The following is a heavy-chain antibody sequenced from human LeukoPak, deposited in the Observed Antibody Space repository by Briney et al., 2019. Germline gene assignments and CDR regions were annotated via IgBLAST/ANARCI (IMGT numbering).Heavy chain of an antibody. CDR2: ISGSSSYI. CDR1: GFTFSSYS. CDR3: ASGADILTGYYGY. V-gene: IGHV3-21*01. J-gene: IGHJ4*02. D-gene: IGHD3-9*01. Sequence: GGSLRLSCAASGFTFSSYSMNWVRQAPGKGLEWVSSISGSSSYIYYADSVKGRFTISRDNAKNSLYLQMNSLRAEDTAVYYCASGADILTGYYGYWGQGTLVTVSS.